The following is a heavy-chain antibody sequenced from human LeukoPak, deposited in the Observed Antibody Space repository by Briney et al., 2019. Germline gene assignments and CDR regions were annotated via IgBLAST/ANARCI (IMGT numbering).Heavy chain of an antibody. D-gene: IGHD4-17*01. V-gene: IGHV1-8*03. Sequence: ASVKVSCKASGYTFTGYYMHWVRQAPGQGLEWMGWMNPNSGNTGYAQKFQGRVAITRNTSISTAYMELSSLRSEDTAVYYCARAEVTTWAYYYYYYMDVWGKGTTVTVSS. CDR3: ARAEVTTWAYYYYYYMDV. CDR1: GYTFTGYY. CDR2: MNPNSGNT. J-gene: IGHJ6*03.